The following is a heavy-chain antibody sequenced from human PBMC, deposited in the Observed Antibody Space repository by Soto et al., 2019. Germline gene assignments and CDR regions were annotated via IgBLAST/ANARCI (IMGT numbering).Heavy chain of an antibody. CDR3: AKEITIFGGVIDYLDY. D-gene: IGHD3-3*01. J-gene: IGHJ4*02. CDR2: ISGSGGST. V-gene: IGHV3-23*01. Sequence: GGSLILSCAALGFPFSSYAMSWVRQAPGKGLEWVSAISGSGGSTYYADSVKGRFTISRDNSKNTLYLQMNSMRAEDTAVYYCAKEITIFGGVIDYLDYWGLGT. CDR1: GFPFSSYA.